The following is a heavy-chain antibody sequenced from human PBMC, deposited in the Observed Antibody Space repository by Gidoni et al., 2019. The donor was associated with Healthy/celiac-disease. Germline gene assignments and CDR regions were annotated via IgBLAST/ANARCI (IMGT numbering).Heavy chain of an antibody. CDR2: ISYDGSNK. D-gene: IGHD6-19*01. Sequence: VAVISYDGSNKYYADSVKGRFTISRDNSKNTLYRQMNSLRAEDTAVYYCAKGGSGWYYFDYWGQGTLVTVSS. CDR3: AKGGSGWYYFDY. J-gene: IGHJ4*02. V-gene: IGHV3-30*18.